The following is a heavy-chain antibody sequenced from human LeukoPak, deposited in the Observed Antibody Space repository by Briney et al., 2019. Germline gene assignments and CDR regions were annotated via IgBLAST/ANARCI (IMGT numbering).Heavy chain of an antibody. Sequence: SETLSLTCTVSGGSISSGGYYWSCIRQHPGKGLEWIGYIYNSGYTDYNPSLKSRVTISVDTSKNQFSLKLSSVTAADTAVYYCARDYRSSWPVPEYFQYWGQGTLVTVSS. CDR3: ARDYRSSWPVPEYFQY. CDR2: IYNSGYT. CDR1: GGSISSGGYY. D-gene: IGHD6-13*01. V-gene: IGHV4-61*08. J-gene: IGHJ1*01.